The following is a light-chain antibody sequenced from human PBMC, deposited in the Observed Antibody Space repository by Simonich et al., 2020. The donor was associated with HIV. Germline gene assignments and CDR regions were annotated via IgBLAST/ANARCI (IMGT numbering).Light chain of an antibody. CDR2: LGS. CDR3: MQALQTPFT. J-gene: IGKJ3*01. CDR1: QSLLSSNGYNS. Sequence: DIVMTQSPLSLPVTPGEPASISFSSSQSLLSSNGYNSLDWYLRKSGQSPQLLIYLGSNRASGVPDRFSGSGSGTDFTLQISRVEAEDVGVYYCMQALQTPFTFGPGTKVDIK. V-gene: IGKV2-28*01.